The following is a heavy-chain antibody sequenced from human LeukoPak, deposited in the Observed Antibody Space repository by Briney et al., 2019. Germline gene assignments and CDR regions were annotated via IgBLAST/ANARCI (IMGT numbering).Heavy chain of an antibody. V-gene: IGHV3-30*04. CDR2: ISYDGSNK. Sequence: GGSLRLSCAASGFTFDDYAMHWVRQAPGKGLERVAVISYDGSNKYYADSVKGRFTISRDNSKNTLYLQMDRLRAEDTAVYYWARDKYGDYGGFDYWGQGTLVTVSS. CDR1: GFTFDDYA. D-gene: IGHD4-17*01. CDR3: ARDKYGDYGGFDY. J-gene: IGHJ4*02.